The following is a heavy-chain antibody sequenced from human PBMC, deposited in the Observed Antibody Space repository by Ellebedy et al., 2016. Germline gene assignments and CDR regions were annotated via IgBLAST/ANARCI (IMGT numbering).Heavy chain of an antibody. J-gene: IGHJ6*02. CDR3: ARDKAVSSSWYYYYYGMDV. D-gene: IGHD6-13*01. V-gene: IGHV3-11*01. Sequence: GESLKISCAASGFTFSDYYMSWIRQAPGKGLEWVSYMSSRGITTFYADSVRGRFTISRDNAKNSLYLQMNSLRAEDTAVYYCARDKAVSSSWYYYYYGMDVWGQGTTVTVSS. CDR2: MSSRGITT. CDR1: GFTFSDYY.